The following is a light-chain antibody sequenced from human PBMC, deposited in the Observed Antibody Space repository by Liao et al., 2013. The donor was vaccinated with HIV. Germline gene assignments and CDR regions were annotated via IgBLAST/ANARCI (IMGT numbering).Light chain of an antibody. V-gene: IGLV3-1*01. J-gene: IGLJ2*01. CDR3: QAWDRNTAI. CDR2: QTN. Sequence: SYDLTQPPSVSVSPGQTASITCSGDKVGDRHVCWYQVKPGQAPQALIYQTNRRPSGVPERFSGSKSGNTATLTISGTQPMDEADYYCQAWDRNTAIFGGGTKLTVL. CDR1: KVGDRH.